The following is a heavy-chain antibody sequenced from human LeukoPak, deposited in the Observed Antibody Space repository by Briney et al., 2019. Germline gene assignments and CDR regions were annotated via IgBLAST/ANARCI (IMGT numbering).Heavy chain of an antibody. CDR2: ISVSGGIT. V-gene: IGHV3-23*01. CDR1: GFTFSSYA. D-gene: IGHD3-10*01. J-gene: IGHJ4*02. CDR3: AKGEVITRVRGVFDY. Sequence: GGSLRLSCAASGFTFSSYAMSWVRQAPGKGLVWVSPISVSGGITYYADSVKGRFIISRDNSKNPLYLKMNSLSAEGTAVYYCAKGEVITRVRGVFDYWGKGTLVTVSS.